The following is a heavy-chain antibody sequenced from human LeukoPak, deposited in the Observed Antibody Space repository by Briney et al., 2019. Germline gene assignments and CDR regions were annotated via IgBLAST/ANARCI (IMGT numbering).Heavy chain of an antibody. CDR3: ARETELWFGESDYYYYMDV. CDR1: GYTFTGYY. Sequence: ASVNVSCKASGYTFTGYYMHWVRQAPGQGLEWMGWINPNSGGTNYAQKFQGRVTMTRDTSISTAYMELRSLRSDDTAVYYCARETELWFGESDYYYYMDVWGKGTTVTVSS. V-gene: IGHV1-2*02. CDR2: INPNSGGT. J-gene: IGHJ6*03. D-gene: IGHD3-10*01.